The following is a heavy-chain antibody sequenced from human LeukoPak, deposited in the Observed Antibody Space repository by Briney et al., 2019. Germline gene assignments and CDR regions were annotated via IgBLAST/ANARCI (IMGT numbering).Heavy chain of an antibody. CDR3: AREGYSRGYYSYYYMDV. J-gene: IGHJ6*03. CDR1: GSTFSNYP. CDR2: ISSDGVGT. Sequence: GGSLRLSCAASGSTFSNYPMHWVRQAPGKGLEYVSGISSDGVGTYYAYSVKGRFSISRDNSKNTLYLQLGSLRVEDMAEYYCAREGYSRGYYSYYYMDVWGKGTTVTVSS. V-gene: IGHV3-64*01. D-gene: IGHD6-13*01.